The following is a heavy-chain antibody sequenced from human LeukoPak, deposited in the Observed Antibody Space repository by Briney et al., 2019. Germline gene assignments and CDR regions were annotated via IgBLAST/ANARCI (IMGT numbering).Heavy chain of an antibody. J-gene: IGHJ4*02. CDR1: GGSISSSNW. Sequence: PSETLSLTCAVSGGSISSSNWWSWVRQPPGKGLEWIGEIYHSGSTNYNPSLKSRVTISVDKSKNQFSLKLSSVTAADTAVYYCARYSGIAARPREVDYWGQGTLVTVSS. V-gene: IGHV4-4*02. CDR3: ARYSGIAARPREVDY. CDR2: IYHSGST. D-gene: IGHD6-6*01.